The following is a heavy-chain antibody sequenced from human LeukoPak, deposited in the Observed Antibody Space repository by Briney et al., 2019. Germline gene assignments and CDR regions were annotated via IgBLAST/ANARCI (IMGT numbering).Heavy chain of an antibody. CDR2: INHSGST. V-gene: IGHV4-34*01. D-gene: IGHD3-10*01. J-gene: IGHJ4*02. CDR1: GGSFSGYY. Sequence: SETLSLTGAVYGGSFSGYYWSWIRQPPGKGREWIGEINHSGSTNYNPSLKSRVTISVDTSKTEFSLKLSSVTAAETAVYYSARRYYYCSGSYKSPFDYWGQGTLVTVSS. CDR3: ARRYYYCSGSYKSPFDY.